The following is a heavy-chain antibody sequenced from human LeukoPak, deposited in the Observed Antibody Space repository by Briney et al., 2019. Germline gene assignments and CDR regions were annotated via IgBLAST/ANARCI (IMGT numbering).Heavy chain of an antibody. J-gene: IGHJ4*02. CDR1: GGSISSGDYY. Sequence: SETLSLTCTVSGGSISSGDYYWSWIRQPPGKGLEWFGYIYYSGSTYYNPSLKSRVTISVDTSKNQFSLKLSSVTAADTAVYYCAREGGTVTTSDYWGQGTLVTVSS. D-gene: IGHD4-17*01. V-gene: IGHV4-30-4*01. CDR2: IYYSGST. CDR3: AREGGTVTTSDY.